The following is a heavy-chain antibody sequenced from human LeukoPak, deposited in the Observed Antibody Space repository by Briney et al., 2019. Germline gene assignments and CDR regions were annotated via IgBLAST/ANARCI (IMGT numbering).Heavy chain of an antibody. CDR1: GYSFTIYW. D-gene: IGHD3-10*01. V-gene: IGHV5-51*01. CDR3: ARHVHYGSGSYSAGDAFDI. CDR2: IYPGDSDT. J-gene: IGHJ3*02. Sequence: GESLKISCKGSGYSFTIYWIGWVRQMPGKGLEWMGIIYPGDSDTRYSPSFQGQVTISADKSISTAYLQWSSLKASDTAMYYCARHVHYGSGSYSAGDAFDIWGQGTMVTVSS.